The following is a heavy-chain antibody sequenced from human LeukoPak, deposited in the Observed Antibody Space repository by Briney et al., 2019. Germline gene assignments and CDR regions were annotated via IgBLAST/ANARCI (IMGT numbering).Heavy chain of an antibody. CDR2: ISAYNGNT. Sequence: ASVKVSCKVSGYTFTSYGISWVRQAPGQGLEWMGWISAYNGNTNYAQKLQGRVTMTTDTSTSTAYMELRSLRSDDTAVYYCARDIVVVPAAQINWFDPWGQGTLVTVSS. CDR3: ARDIVVVPAAQINWFDP. J-gene: IGHJ5*02. CDR1: GYTFTSYG. V-gene: IGHV1-18*01. D-gene: IGHD2-2*01.